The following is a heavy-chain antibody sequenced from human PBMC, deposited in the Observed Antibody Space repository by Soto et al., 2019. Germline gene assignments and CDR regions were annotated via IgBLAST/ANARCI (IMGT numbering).Heavy chain of an antibody. D-gene: IGHD3-22*01. CDR2: ISSSSSYT. V-gene: IGHV3-11*05. CDR3: AREYNYYDSSGYYFDNDY. CDR1: GFTFSDYY. J-gene: IGHJ4*02. Sequence: KSGGSLRLSCAASGFTFSDYYMSWIRQAPGKGLEWVSYISSSSSYTNYADSVKGRFTISRDNAKNSLYLQMNSLRAEDTAVYYCAREYNYYDSSGYYFDNDYWGQGTLVTVSS.